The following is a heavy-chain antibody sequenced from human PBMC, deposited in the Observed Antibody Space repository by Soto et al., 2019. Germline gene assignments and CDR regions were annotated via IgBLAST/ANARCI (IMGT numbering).Heavy chain of an antibody. Sequence: LRLSCAASGFTFSSYGMHWVRQAPGKGLQWVAVISYDGSNKYYADSVKGRFTISRDNSKNTLYLQMNSLRAEDTAVYYCAKDKFYCGGDCYQFDYWGQGTLGTVSS. CDR1: GFTFSSYG. J-gene: IGHJ4*02. V-gene: IGHV3-30*18. CDR2: ISYDGSNK. D-gene: IGHD2-21*02. CDR3: AKDKFYCGGDCYQFDY.